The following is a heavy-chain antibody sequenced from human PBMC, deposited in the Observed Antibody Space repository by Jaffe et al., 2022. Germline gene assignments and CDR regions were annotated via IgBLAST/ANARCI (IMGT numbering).Heavy chain of an antibody. D-gene: IGHD4-17*01. CDR1: GFTFSSYG. J-gene: IGHJ4*02. Sequence: QVQLVESGGGVVQPGRSLRLSCAASGFTFSSYGMHWVRQAPGKGLEWVAVISYDGSNKYYADSVKGRFTISRDNSKNTLYLQMNSLRAEDTAVYYCAKVTSVTNFFDYWGQGTLVTVSS. CDR2: ISYDGSNK. CDR3: AKVTSVTNFFDY. V-gene: IGHV3-30*18.